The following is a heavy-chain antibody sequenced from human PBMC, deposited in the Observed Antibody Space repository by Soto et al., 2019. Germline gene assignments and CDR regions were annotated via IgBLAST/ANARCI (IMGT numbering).Heavy chain of an antibody. J-gene: IGHJ4*02. Sequence: GGSLRLSCAASGFTFSTYAMSWVRQAPGKGLEWVSAISGSGGNSTFYGDSVKGRFTISRDNSKNTLYLEMNSLRAEDTAVYYCARESEDLTSNFDYWGQGTLVTVSS. CDR1: GFTFSTYA. CDR2: ISGSGGNST. V-gene: IGHV3-23*01. CDR3: ARESEDLTSNFDY.